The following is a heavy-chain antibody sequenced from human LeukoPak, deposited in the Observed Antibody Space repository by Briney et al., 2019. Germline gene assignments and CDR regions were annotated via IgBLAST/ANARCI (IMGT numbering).Heavy chain of an antibody. J-gene: IGHJ6*03. Sequence: SETLSLTCTVSGDSISSGSYYWGWIRQPPGKGLEWIGSIYYSGSTYYNPSLKSRVTISVDTSKNQFSLKLSSVTAADTAVYYCASGPSQYYYMDVWGKGTTVTISS. CDR3: ASGPSQYYYMDV. CDR1: GDSISSGSYY. V-gene: IGHV4-39*01. CDR2: IYYSGST.